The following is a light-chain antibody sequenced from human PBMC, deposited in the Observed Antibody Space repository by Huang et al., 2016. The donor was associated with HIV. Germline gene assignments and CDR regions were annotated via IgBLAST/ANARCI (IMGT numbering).Light chain of an antibody. CDR1: QSVGSN. V-gene: IGKV3-15*01. CDR2: DTS. Sequence: IEMTQSPATLSVSPGESATLSCRASQSVGSNLAWYQQKPGQAPRRLIYDTSTRATDIPARFTGSGSGTEFTLTISSLQSDDFAVYFCQQYNNWPPWTFGQGTTVDIK. CDR3: QQYNNWPPWT. J-gene: IGKJ1*01.